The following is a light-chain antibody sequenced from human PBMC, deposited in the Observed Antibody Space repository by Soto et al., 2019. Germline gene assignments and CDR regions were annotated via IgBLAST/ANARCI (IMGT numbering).Light chain of an antibody. V-gene: IGKV1-27*01. CDR2: AAS. J-gene: IGKJ1*01. CDR3: QKYDSPPRT. Sequence: DIQMTQSPSSLSASVGARVPISCRASQGIGNFLAWYQQKPGTVPKLLIYAASILQSGVPSRFSGSGSGTDFALTISSLQPEDVATYYCQKYDSPPRTFGQGTKVDIK. CDR1: QGIGNF.